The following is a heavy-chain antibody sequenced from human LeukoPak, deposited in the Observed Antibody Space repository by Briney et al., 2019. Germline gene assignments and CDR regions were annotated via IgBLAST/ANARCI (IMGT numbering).Heavy chain of an antibody. CDR2: LSSNSRYI. Sequence: PGGSLRLSCGASGFTFSSYSMNWVRQAPGKGLEWVSSLSSNSRYIYYADSVRGRFTISRDDAKNSLYLQMNSLRAGDTAVYYCVRDLTTSSTAYLQHWGQGSLVTVSS. J-gene: IGHJ1*01. V-gene: IGHV3-21*01. D-gene: IGHD6-6*01. CDR3: VRDLTTSSTAYLQH. CDR1: GFTFSSYS.